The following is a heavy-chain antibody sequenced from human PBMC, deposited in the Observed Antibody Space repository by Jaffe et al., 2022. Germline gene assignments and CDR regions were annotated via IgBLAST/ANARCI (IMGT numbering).Heavy chain of an antibody. CDR3: AKDISRGLRLYYFDY. J-gene: IGHJ4*02. CDR2: ISWNSGSI. Sequence: EVQLVESGGGLVQPGRSLRLSCAASGFTFDDYAMHWVRQAPGKGLEWVSGISWNSGSIGYADSVKGRFTISRDNAKNSLYLQMNSLRAEDTALYYCAKDISRGLRLYYFDYWGQGTLVTVSS. D-gene: IGHD4-17*01. V-gene: IGHV3-9*01. CDR1: GFTFDDYA.